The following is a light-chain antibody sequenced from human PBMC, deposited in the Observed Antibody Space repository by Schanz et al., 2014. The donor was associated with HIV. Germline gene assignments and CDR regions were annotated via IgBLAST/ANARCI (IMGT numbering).Light chain of an antibody. Sequence: DIQMTQSPSSVSASVGDRVTITCRASQGISSWLAWYQQKPGKAPKLLIYATSTLQSGVPSRFSGTGSGTNFTLTIGCLQSEDLATYYCQQHYNYPRTFGQGTKVEMK. J-gene: IGKJ1*01. CDR1: QGISSW. CDR3: QQHYNYPRT. V-gene: IGKV1-12*01. CDR2: ATS.